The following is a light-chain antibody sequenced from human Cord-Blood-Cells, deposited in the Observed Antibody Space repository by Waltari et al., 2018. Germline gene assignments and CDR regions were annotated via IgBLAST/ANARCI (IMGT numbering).Light chain of an antibody. CDR2: RNN. CDR1: SSNIGSNY. CDR3: AAWDDSLSGWV. J-gene: IGLJ3*02. Sequence: QSVLTQPPSASGTPGQRVTISCSGSSSNIGSNYVYWYQLLPGTAPKLLIYRNNQRPSGVPDRFSGSKSGTSASLAISGPRSEDEADYYCAAWDDSLSGWVFGGGTKLTVL. V-gene: IGLV1-47*01.